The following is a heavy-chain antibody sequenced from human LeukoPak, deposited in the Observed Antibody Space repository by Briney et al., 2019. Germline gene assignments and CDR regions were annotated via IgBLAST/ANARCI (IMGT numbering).Heavy chain of an antibody. CDR2: IYTSGST. CDR1: GDSISNYY. J-gene: IGHJ5*02. CDR3: ARDHFRRAAAGKGFDP. D-gene: IGHD6-13*01. V-gene: IGHV4-4*07. Sequence: SETLSLTCTVSGDSISNYYWSWIRQPAGKGLEWIGRIYTSGSTNYNPSLKSRVTMSVDTSKNQFSLKLSSVTAADTAVYYCARDHFRRAAAGKGFDPWGQGTLVTVSS.